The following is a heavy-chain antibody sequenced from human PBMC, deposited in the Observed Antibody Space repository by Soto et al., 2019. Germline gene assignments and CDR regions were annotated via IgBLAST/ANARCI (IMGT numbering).Heavy chain of an antibody. V-gene: IGHV3-9*01. CDR2: ISWNSGSI. J-gene: IGHJ4*02. Sequence: GGSLRLSCAASGFTFDDYAMHWVRQAPGKGLEWVSGISWNSGSIGYADSVKGRFTISRDNAKNSLYLQMNSLRAEDTALYYCAKDNERLGIFDYWGQGTLVTV. CDR3: AKDNERLGIFDY. D-gene: IGHD1-1*01. CDR1: GFTFDDYA.